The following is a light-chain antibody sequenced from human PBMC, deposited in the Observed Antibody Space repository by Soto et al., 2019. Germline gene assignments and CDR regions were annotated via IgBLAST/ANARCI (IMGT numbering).Light chain of an antibody. CDR3: QSYDSSLSGVL. CDR1: SSNTGAGYD. Sequence: QPVLTQPPSVSGAPGQRVTISCTGSSSNTGAGYDVHWYQHLPGTAPKLLIYGNSNRPSGVPDRFSGSKSGTSASLAITGLQAEDEADYYCQSYDSSLSGVLFGGGTKLT. V-gene: IGLV1-40*01. CDR2: GNS. J-gene: IGLJ2*01.